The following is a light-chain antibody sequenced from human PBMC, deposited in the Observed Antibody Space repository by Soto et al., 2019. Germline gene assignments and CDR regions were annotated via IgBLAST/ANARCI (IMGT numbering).Light chain of an antibody. CDR2: EVR. Sequence: QXVLTQPPSASQSPEQSVTLSCTGTNSDVGVSNYVSWYQQHPAKAPKLMIYEVRKRPSGVPDRCSGSKSGNTASLTVSGLQAEDEADYYCSSDAGSKNCGFGTGTKVTV. CDR3: SSDAGSKNCG. V-gene: IGLV2-8*01. J-gene: IGLJ1*01. CDR1: NSDVGVSNY.